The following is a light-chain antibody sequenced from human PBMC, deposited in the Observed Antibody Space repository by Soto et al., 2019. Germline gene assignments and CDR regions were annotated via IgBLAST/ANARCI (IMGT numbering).Light chain of an antibody. CDR3: TSYSNNNILGV. V-gene: IGLV2-14*01. CDR1: SSDSYGYYY. CDR2: EVS. J-gene: IGLJ1*01. Sequence: QSVLTQPASVSGSPGQSNTISCSGISSDSYGYYYVSWYQQHPGKVPKLLIYEVSNRPSGVSDRFSGSKSGNTASLTISGLQAEDEADYYCTSYSNNNILGVFGTGTKVTVL.